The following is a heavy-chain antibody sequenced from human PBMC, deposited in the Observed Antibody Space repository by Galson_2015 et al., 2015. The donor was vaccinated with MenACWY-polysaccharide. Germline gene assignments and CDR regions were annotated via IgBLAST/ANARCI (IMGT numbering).Heavy chain of an antibody. CDR3: ARGLAVTGYYFDY. V-gene: IGHV6-1*01. Sequence: CAISGDSVSGHSVAWNWIRQSPSRGLEWLGRTYFRSKWYSDYAESVKSRISINADTSKNQFSLQLNSVTPEDTAVYYCARGLAVTGYYFDYWGPGTLVTVSS. CDR2: TYFRSKWYS. CDR1: GDSVSGHSVA. D-gene: IGHD6-19*01. J-gene: IGHJ4*02.